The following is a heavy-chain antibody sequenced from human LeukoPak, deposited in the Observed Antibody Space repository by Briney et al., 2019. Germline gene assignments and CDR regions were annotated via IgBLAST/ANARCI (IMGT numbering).Heavy chain of an antibody. V-gene: IGHV4-61*01. CDR3: ARERGAGPFDY. D-gene: IGHD6-19*01. CDR2: IYYSGST. CDR1: GGSISSSSYY. Sequence: SETLSLTCTVSGGSISSSSYYWGWIRQPPGKGLEWIGYIYYSGSTNYNPSLKSRVTISVDTSKNQFSLKLSSVTAADTAVYYCARERGAGPFDYWGQGTLVTVSS. J-gene: IGHJ4*02.